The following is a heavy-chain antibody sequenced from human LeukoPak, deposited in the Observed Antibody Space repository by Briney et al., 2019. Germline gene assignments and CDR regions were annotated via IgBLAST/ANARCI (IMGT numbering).Heavy chain of an antibody. V-gene: IGHV1-18*01. CDR1: GYTFTSYG. Sequence: ASVKVSCKASGYTFTSYGISWVRQAPGQGLEWMGWISAYNGNTNYAQKLQGRVTMTTDTSTSTAYMELRSLRSDDTAVYYCARDLVVPAARVNTDNWFDPWGQGTLVTVSS. J-gene: IGHJ5*02. CDR3: ARDLVVPAARVNTDNWFDP. D-gene: IGHD2-2*01. CDR2: ISAYNGNT.